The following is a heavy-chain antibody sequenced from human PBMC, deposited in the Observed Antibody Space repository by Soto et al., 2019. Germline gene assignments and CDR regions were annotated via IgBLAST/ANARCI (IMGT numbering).Heavy chain of an antibody. V-gene: IGHV4-38-2*02. D-gene: IGHD6-19*01. CDR2: IYHSGGT. CDR1: GYSISTGFN. J-gene: IGHJ4*02. CDR3: ARDQGSHPGD. Sequence: SETLSLTCAVSGYSISTGFNWAWIRQPPGKGLEWIGEIYHSGGTNYNPSLKSRVIMSVVPSKNLFSLTLNSVTAADTAFYYCARDQGSHPGDWGQGILVTVPQ.